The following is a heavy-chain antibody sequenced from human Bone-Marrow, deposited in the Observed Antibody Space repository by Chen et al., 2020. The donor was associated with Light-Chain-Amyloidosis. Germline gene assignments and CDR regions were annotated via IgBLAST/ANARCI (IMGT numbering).Heavy chain of an antibody. V-gene: IGHV4-34*01. CDR1: GGSFSGYY. CDR3: ARGRGVRGAYPNY. Sequence: QVQLQQWGAGLLKPSETLSLTCAVYGGSFSGYYWSWIRQPPGKGLEWIGEINHSGSTNYNPALKSRVTISVDTSKNQFSLKLSSVTAADTAVYYCARGRGVRGAYPNYWGQGTLVTVSS. D-gene: IGHD3-10*01. J-gene: IGHJ4*02. CDR2: INHSGST.